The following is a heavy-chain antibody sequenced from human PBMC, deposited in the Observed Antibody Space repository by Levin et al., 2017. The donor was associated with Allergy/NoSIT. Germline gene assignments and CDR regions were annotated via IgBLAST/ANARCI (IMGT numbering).Heavy chain of an antibody. CDR1: GFTFSDYY. CDR2: ISSSSSYT. D-gene: IGHD1-1*01. Sequence: SGGSLRLSCAASGFTFSDYYMSWIRQAPGKGLEWVSYISSSSSYTNYADSVKGRFTISRDNAKNSLYLQMNSLRAEDTAVYYCARWAWTHFDYWGQGTLVTVSS. CDR3: ARWAWTHFDY. J-gene: IGHJ4*02. V-gene: IGHV3-11*03.